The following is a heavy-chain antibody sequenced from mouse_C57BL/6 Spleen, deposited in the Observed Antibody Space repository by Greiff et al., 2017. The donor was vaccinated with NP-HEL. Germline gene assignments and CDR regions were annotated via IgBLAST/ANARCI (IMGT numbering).Heavy chain of an antibody. J-gene: IGHJ1*03. D-gene: IGHD1-1*01. V-gene: IGHV1-69*01. CDR1: GYTFTSYW. Sequence: VKLQQPGAELVMPGASVKLSCKASGYTFTSYWMHWVKQRPGQGLEWIGEIDPSDSYTNYNQKFKGKSTLTVDKSSSTAYMQLSSLTSEDSAVYYCARGSSYWYFDVWGTGTTVTVSS. CDR3: ARGSSYWYFDV. CDR2: IDPSDSYT.